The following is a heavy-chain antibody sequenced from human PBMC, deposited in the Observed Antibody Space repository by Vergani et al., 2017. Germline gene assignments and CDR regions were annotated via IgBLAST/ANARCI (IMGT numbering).Heavy chain of an antibody. Sequence: EVQLLESGGGLVQPGGSLRLSCAASGFTFSSYAMSWVRQAPGKGLEWVSAISGSGGSTYYADSVKGRFTISRDNSKNTLYLQMNSLRAEDTAVYYCARVRAYRSYGPLFDYWGQGTLVTVSS. J-gene: IGHJ4*02. CDR1: GFTFSSYA. V-gene: IGHV3-23*01. D-gene: IGHD5-18*01. CDR3: ARVRAYRSYGPLFDY. CDR2: ISGSGGST.